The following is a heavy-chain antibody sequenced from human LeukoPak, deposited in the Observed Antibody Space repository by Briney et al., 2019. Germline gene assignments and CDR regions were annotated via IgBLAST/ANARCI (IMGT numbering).Heavy chain of an antibody. J-gene: IGHJ6*02. Sequence: GGSLRLSCAASGFTFDDYARHWVRHAPGKGLEWVSGISWNSGSIGYADSVKGRFTISRDNAKNSLYLQMNSLRAEDTALYYCAKARERGPYYYYYGMDVWGQGTTVTVSS. CDR2: ISWNSGSI. CDR1: GFTFDDYA. V-gene: IGHV3-9*01. CDR3: AKARERGPYYYYYGMDV.